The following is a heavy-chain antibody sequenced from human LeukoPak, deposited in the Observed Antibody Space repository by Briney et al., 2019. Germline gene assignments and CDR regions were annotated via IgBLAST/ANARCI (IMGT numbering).Heavy chain of an antibody. CDR3: ARVEEGYGSGRRENYYYYYMDV. CDR2: IYYSGST. J-gene: IGHJ6*03. CDR1: GGSISSYY. D-gene: IGHD3-10*01. V-gene: IGHV4-59*01. Sequence: PSETLSLTCTVSGGSISSYYWSWIRQPPGKGLEWIGYIYYSGSTNYNPSLKSRVIISVDTSKNQFSLKPSSVTAADTAVYYCARVEEGYGSGRRENYYYYYMDVWGKGTTVTISS.